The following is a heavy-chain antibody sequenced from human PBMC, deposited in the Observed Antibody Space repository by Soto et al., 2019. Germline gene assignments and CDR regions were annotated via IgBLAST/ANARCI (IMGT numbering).Heavy chain of an antibody. CDR3: AISPHSEY. Sequence: QVQLVQSGAEVKKPGASVKVSCKASGYTFTSYGISWVRQATGQGLEWMGWISAYNGNTNYAQKLQGRVTMTTDTAPSPAYMERSSLGADDTAVDYCAISPHSEYWVQGTLVTVSS. CDR1: GYTFTSYG. V-gene: IGHV1-18*01. CDR2: ISAYNGNT. D-gene: IGHD3-10*01. J-gene: IGHJ4*02.